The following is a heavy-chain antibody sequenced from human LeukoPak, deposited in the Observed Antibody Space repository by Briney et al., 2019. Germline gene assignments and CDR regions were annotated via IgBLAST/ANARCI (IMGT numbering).Heavy chain of an antibody. J-gene: IGHJ4*02. D-gene: IGHD6-19*01. Sequence: PGGSLRLSCAASGFTFSSYIMNWVRQAPGKGLEWVSSISSSSTYIYYADSVKGRLTISRDNAKNSLYLQMNSLRAEDTAVYYRARYGSGRYVDYWGQGTLVTVSS. CDR1: GFTFSSYI. CDR3: ARYGSGRYVDY. V-gene: IGHV3-21*01. CDR2: ISSSSTYI.